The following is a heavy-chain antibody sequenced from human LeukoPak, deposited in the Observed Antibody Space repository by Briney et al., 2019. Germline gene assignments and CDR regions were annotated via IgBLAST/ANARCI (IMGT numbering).Heavy chain of an antibody. Sequence: GGSLRLSCAASGFTFSSHAMAWVRQAPGKGLEWVSAIGGLGSSTYYGDSVKGRFTISRDNSKNTVYLQMDSLRVEDTAVYYCARDPGVVAFHYFDFWGQGTLITVSS. CDR1: GFTFSSHA. CDR3: ARDPGVVAFHYFDF. D-gene: IGHD3-3*01. CDR2: IGGLGSST. J-gene: IGHJ4*02. V-gene: IGHV3-23*01.